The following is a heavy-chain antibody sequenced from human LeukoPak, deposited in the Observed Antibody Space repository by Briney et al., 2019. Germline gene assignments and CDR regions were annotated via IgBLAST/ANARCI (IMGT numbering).Heavy chain of an antibody. CDR1: GGSISSHTYS. CDR3: ARHKGPHIIRGVLRNNWFDP. D-gene: IGHD3-10*01. V-gene: IGHV4-39*01. J-gene: IGHJ5*02. Sequence: SETLSLTCTVSGGSISSHTYSWGWIRQPPGKGLEWIGTLSYSAHTFYSSSLKSRVTTSGDTSKNQFSLILTSVTAADTAVYYCARHKGPHIIRGVLRNNWFDPWGQGTLVTVSS. CDR2: LSYSAHT.